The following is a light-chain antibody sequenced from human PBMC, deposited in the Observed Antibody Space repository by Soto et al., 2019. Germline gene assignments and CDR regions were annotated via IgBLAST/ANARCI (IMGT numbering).Light chain of an antibody. CDR1: QSISSW. CDR2: DAS. Sequence: DIQMTQSPSTLSASVGDRVTITCRASQSISSWLAWYQQKPGKAPKLLIYDASSLESGVPSRFSGSGAGTEFTLTISSLPPDVVATYCCQRYNSYWTFGQGTRVDIK. V-gene: IGKV1-5*01. J-gene: IGKJ1*01. CDR3: QRYNSYWT.